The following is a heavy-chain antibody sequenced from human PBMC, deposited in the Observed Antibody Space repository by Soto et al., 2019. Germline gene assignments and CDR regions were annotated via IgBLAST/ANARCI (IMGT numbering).Heavy chain of an antibody. D-gene: IGHD3-10*01. CDR3: AKSWSTSYGEFDY. V-gene: IGHV3-30*18. CDR2: ISNDGSNK. J-gene: IGHJ4*02. CDR1: GFTFSSYG. Sequence: QVQLVESGGGVVQPGRSLRLSCVASGFTFSSYGMHWVRQAPGKGLEWVAVISNDGSNKYYADSVKGRFTISRDNSKNTLFLQMNSLRDDDTAVYACAKSWSTSYGEFDYWGQGTLVTVSS.